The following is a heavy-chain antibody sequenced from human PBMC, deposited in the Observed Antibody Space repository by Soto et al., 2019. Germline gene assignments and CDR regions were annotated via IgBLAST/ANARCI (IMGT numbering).Heavy chain of an antibody. D-gene: IGHD1-7*01. CDR1: GGSFSGYY. V-gene: IGHV4-34*01. CDR3: ARPESGLELGERYFQH. CDR2: INHSGST. J-gene: IGHJ1*01. Sequence: QVQLQQWGAGLLKPSETLSLTCAVYGGSFSGYYWSWIRQPPGKGLEWIGEINHSGSTNYNPSLKSRVTISVDTSKNQFSLKLSSVTAADTAVYYCARPESGLELGERYFQHWGQGTLVTVSS.